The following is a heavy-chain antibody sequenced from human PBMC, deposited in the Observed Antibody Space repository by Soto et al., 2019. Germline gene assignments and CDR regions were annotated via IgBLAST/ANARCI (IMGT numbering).Heavy chain of an antibody. Sequence: PSETLSLTCAVYGGSLSGYYWSWIRQPPRKGLEWIGEINHSGSTNYNPSLKSRVTISVDTSKNQFSLKLSSVTAADTAVYYCARNPLWFGESSYYYYGMDVWGQGTTVTVSS. CDR2: INHSGST. CDR1: GGSLSGYY. V-gene: IGHV4-34*01. J-gene: IGHJ6*02. D-gene: IGHD3-10*01. CDR3: ARNPLWFGESSYYYYGMDV.